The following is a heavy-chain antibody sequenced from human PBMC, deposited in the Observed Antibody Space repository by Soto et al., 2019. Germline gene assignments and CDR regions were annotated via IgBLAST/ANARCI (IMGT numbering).Heavy chain of an antibody. Sequence: QVQLVESGGGVVQPGRSLRLSCAASGFTFSSYGMHWVRQAPGKGLEWVAVTSYEGSKKYYADSVKGRFTISRDNSKKTLSLQTNSLRPEDTAVYDCAKATGGWTPFYHYGMDVWGQGTTVTVSS. CDR2: TSYEGSKK. CDR1: GFTFSSYG. J-gene: IGHJ6*02. CDR3: AKATGGWTPFYHYGMDV. D-gene: IGHD6-19*01. V-gene: IGHV3-30*18.